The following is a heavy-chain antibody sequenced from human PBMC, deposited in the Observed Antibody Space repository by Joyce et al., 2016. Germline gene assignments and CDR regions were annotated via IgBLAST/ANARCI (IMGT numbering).Heavy chain of an antibody. V-gene: IGHV3-30*18. CDR2: ISYDGSFK. CDR3: AKGAFWRGFDS. Sequence: QIRLVESGGGVVQPGRSMRLSCAASGFNFTTHAIHWVRQASGKGLEWVAVISYDGSFKYYSESVRGRFTISRDNSKTTVSLQMSSLRPEDTALYYCAKGAFWRGFDSWGQGTRVTVSS. J-gene: IGHJ4*02. D-gene: IGHD3-3*01. CDR1: GFNFTTHA.